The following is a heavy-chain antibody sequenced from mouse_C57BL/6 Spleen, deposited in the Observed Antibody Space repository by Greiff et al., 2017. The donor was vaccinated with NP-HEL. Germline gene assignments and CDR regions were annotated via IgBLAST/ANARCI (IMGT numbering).Heavy chain of an antibody. CDR1: GYSITSGYY. D-gene: IGHD1-1*01. J-gene: IGHJ3*01. V-gene: IGHV3-6*01. Sequence: EVQLQESGPGLVKPSQSLSLTCSVTGYSITSGYYWNWIRQFPGNKLEWMGYISYDGSNNYNPSLKNRISITRDTSKNQFFLKLNSVTTEDTATYYCARPGYYGSSSFAYWGQRTLVTVSA. CDR3: ARPGYYGSSSFAY. CDR2: ISYDGSN.